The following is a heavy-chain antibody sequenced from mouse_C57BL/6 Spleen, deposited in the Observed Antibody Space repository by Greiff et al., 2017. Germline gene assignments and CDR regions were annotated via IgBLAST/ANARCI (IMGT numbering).Heavy chain of an antibody. CDR3: ARRDPTVAMDY. J-gene: IGHJ4*01. Sequence: EVKLVESGPELVKPGASVKISCKASGYSFTGYYMNWVKQSPEKSLEWIGEINPSTGGTTYNQKFKAKATLTVDKSSSTAYMQLKSLTSEDSAVYYCARRDPTVAMDYWGQGTSVTVSS. V-gene: IGHV1-42*01. CDR2: INPSTGGT. CDR1: GYSFTGYY. D-gene: IGHD1-1*01.